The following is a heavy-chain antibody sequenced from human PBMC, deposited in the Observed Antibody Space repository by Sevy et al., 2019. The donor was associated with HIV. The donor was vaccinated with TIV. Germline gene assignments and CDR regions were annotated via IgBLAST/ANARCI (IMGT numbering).Heavy chain of an antibody. J-gene: IGHJ3*02. V-gene: IGHV4-39*01. Sequence: SETLSLTCTVSGGSISSSSYYWGWIRQPPGKGLEWIGSIYYSGSTYYNPSLKSRVTISVDTSKNQFSLKLSSVTAADTAVYYCARQPFLVVVTAITDAFDIWGQGTMVTVSS. CDR3: ARQPFLVVVTAITDAFDI. D-gene: IGHD2-21*02. CDR2: IYYSGST. CDR1: GGSISSSSYY.